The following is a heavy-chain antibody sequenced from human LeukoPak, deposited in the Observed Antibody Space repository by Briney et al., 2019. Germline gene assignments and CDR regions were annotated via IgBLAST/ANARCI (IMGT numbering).Heavy chain of an antibody. CDR1: GGSISSADYY. J-gene: IGHJ4*02. V-gene: IGHV4-30-4*01. CDR2: IYYSGRT. Sequence: PSETLSLTCTVSGGSISSADYYWSWIRQPPGKGLEWIGYIYYSGRTHYNPSLKSRVTISVDTSKTQSSLKLSSVTAADTAVYYCARGPGLDTAGNFDYWGQGPLVTVSS. D-gene: IGHD5-18*01. CDR3: ARGPGLDTAGNFDY.